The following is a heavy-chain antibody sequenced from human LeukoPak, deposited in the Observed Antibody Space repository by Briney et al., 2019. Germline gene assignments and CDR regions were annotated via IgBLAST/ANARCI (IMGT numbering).Heavy chain of an antibody. J-gene: IGHJ4*02. D-gene: IGHD2-2*01. CDR1: GGSFSGYY. CDR3: ARGGGDVVVPAAICFDY. Sequence: SETLSLTCAVYGGSFSGYYWSWIRQPPGKGLEWIGEINHSGSTNYNPSLKSRVTISVDTSKNQFSLKLSSVTAADTAVYYCARGGGDVVVPAAICFDYWGQGTLVTVSS. V-gene: IGHV4-34*01. CDR2: INHSGST.